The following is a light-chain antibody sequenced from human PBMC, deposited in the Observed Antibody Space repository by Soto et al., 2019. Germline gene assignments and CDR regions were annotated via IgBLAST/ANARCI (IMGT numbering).Light chain of an antibody. CDR2: AAS. J-gene: IGKJ2*01. Sequence: EMVMTQSPATLSVSPGERATLSCRASQSVSTNLAWYQHKPGQPPRLLFYAASTRATGIPARYSGSASVTENTLKICSIQSEDNAVYYRPQYYVRRPMYSFGQGTKLEIK. CDR1: QSVSTN. V-gene: IGKV3-15*01. CDR3: PQYYVRRPMYS.